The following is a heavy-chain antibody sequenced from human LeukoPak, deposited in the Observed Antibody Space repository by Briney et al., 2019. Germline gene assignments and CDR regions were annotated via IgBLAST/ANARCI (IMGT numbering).Heavy chain of an antibody. CDR1: GGSISSHY. J-gene: IGHJ4*02. CDR2: IYASGST. D-gene: IGHD4-11*01. Sequence: SETLSLTCTVSGGSISSHYWSWIRQPAGKGLEWIGRIYASGSTSYNPSLKSRVTMSVDTSKNQFSLKLSFVTAADTAVYYCASNGVTSGPFDYWGQGTLVTVSS. CDR3: ASNGVTSGPFDY. V-gene: IGHV4-4*07.